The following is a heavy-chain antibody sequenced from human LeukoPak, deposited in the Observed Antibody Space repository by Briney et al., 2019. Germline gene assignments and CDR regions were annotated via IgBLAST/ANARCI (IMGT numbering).Heavy chain of an antibody. Sequence: PGGSLRLSCAASGFTFSSYSMNWVRQAPGKGLEWVSYISSSSSTIYYADSVKGRFTISRDNSKNTLYVQMSGLRAEDTAIYYCAKAFWTHTLGAFDIWGQGTMVTVSS. V-gene: IGHV3-48*01. CDR2: ISSSSSTI. CDR3: AKAFWTHTLGAFDI. CDR1: GFTFSSYS. D-gene: IGHD3/OR15-3a*01. J-gene: IGHJ3*02.